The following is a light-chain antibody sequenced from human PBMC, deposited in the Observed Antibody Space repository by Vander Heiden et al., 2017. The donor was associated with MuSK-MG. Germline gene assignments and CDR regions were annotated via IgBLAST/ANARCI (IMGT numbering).Light chain of an antibody. V-gene: IGLV1-40*01. CDR2: GNT. CDR3: QSFDSSLSGWV. J-gene: IGLJ1*01. CDR1: SSNIGAGYA. Sequence: QSVLTQPPSVSGAPGQRVTLTCTGSSSNIGAGYAVHWYQQFPGTAPKLLIYGNTNRPSGVPDRFSGSKSDTSASLAITGLQAEDEAEYYCQSFDSSLSGWVFGTGTKVTV.